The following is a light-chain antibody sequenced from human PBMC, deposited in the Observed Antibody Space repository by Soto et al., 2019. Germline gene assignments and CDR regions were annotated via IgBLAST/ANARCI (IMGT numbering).Light chain of an antibody. CDR2: GAS. CDR1: QSVSSY. J-gene: IGKJ1*01. V-gene: IGKV3-20*01. CDR3: QQYGSSPRT. Sequence: EIVMTQSPATLSVSPGERATLSCRASQSVSSYLAWYQHKPGQAPRLLIYGASSRATGIPDRFSGSGSGADFTLTISRLEPEDFAVYYCQQYGSSPRTFGQGTKVDIK.